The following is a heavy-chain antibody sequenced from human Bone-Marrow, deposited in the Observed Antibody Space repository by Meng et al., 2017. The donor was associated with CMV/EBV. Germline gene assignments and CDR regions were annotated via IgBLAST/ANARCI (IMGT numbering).Heavy chain of an antibody. J-gene: IGHJ4*02. D-gene: IGHD2-2*01. Sequence: SLKISCAASGFRFDQYAMHWVRLVPGKGLEWVAVTDWNGNNIDYADSVKGRFTISKDSAKNTLYLQMNSLRAEDTAVYYCARDQLLYFDHWGQGTLGTFSS. CDR2: TDWNGNNI. CDR1: GFRFDQYA. CDR3: ARDQLLYFDH. V-gene: IGHV3-9*01.